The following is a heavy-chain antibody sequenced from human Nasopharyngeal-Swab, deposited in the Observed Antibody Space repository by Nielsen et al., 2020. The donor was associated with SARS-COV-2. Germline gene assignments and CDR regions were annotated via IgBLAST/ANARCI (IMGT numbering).Heavy chain of an antibody. CDR2: ISSSGSTI. D-gene: IGHD6-6*01. J-gene: IGHJ4*02. CDR1: GFTFSSYE. V-gene: IGHV3-48*03. Sequence: LSLTCAASGFTFSSYEMNWVRQAPGKGLEWVSYISSSGSTIYYADSVKGRFTISRDNAKNSLYLQMNSLRAEDTAVYYCARVPLEYSSSSFDYWGQGTLVTVSS. CDR3: ARVPLEYSSSSFDY.